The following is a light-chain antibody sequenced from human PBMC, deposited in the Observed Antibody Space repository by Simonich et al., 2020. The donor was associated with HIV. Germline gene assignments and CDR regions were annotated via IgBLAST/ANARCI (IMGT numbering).Light chain of an antibody. J-gene: IGLJ3*02. CDR1: SGHSSYI. CDR2: LEGSGSY. V-gene: IGLV4-60*03. Sequence: QPVLTQSSSASASLGSSVKLTCTLSSGHSSYIIAWHQQQPGKAPRYLMKLEGSGSYNKGSGVPDRFSGSSSGADRYLTISNLQSEDEADYYCQTWGTGILVFGGGTKLTVL. CDR3: QTWGTGILV.